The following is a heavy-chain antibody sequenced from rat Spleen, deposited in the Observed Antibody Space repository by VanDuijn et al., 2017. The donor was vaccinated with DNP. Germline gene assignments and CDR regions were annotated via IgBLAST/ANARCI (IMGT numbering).Heavy chain of an antibody. CDR1: GFTFSNFY. CDR2: ISAGGSNT. CDR3: ARRSYFFDS. J-gene: IGHJ2*01. Sequence: EVQLVESGGGLVQPGRSLRLSCAASGFTFSNFYMAWVRQAPAKGLEWVASISAGGSNTYYRDSVKGRFTISRDNAKNTLYLQIDSLTSEETATYYCARRSYFFDSWGQGVMVTVSS. V-gene: IGHV5-25*01.